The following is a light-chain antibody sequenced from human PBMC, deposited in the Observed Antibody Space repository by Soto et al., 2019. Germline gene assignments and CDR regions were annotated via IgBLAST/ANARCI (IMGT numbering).Light chain of an antibody. V-gene: IGLV2-14*01. CDR1: SSDVGGYNY. CDR3: SSHASSRTRV. Sequence: QSVLTQPASVSGSPGQSITISCTGTSSDVGGYNYVSWYQHLPGKAPKLIFYCGSNRPAGVSDRVSGFKSGNTASLTTTGPQAEDEADYYCSSHASSRTRVFGLGTKVTVL. CDR2: CGS. J-gene: IGLJ1*01.